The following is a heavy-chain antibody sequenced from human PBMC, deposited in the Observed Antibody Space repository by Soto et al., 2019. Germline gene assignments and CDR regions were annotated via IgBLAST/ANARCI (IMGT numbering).Heavy chain of an antibody. CDR2: ISGSGGST. J-gene: IGHJ3*02. D-gene: IGHD3-10*01. CDR3: AIPFLWFGEFDAFDI. CDR1: GFTFSSYA. Sequence: EVQLLESGGGLVQPGGSLRLSCAASGFTFSSYAMSWVRQAPGKGLEWVSAISGSGGSTYYADSVKGRFTISRDNSKNTLYLQMNSLKDEATVVYYGAIPFLWFGEFDAFDIWGQGTMVTVSS. V-gene: IGHV3-23*01.